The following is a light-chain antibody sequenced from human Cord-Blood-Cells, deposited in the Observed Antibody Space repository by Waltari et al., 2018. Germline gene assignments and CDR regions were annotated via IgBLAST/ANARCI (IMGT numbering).Light chain of an antibody. CDR1: QSVSSY. CDR2: DAS. J-gene: IGKJ4*01. CDR3: QQRSNWHPALT. Sequence: EIVLTQSPATLSLSPGERATLSCRASQSVSSYLAWYQQKPGQAPRLLIYDASNRATGIPARFSGSGSGKDFTLTISSLEPEDFAVYYCQQRSNWHPALTFGGGTKVEIK. V-gene: IGKV3-11*01.